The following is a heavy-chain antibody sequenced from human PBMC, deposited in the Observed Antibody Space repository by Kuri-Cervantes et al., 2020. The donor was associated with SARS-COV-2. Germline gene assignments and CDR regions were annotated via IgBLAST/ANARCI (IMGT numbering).Heavy chain of an antibody. CDR1: GFTFSNYE. J-gene: IGHJ4*02. Sequence: GSPRLSCAASGFTFSNYEMNWVRQAPGKRLEWVSYISGSGSTIYYADSVKGRFTISRDNAENSLHLQMNSLRAEDTAVYYCARDRYYGSGIFNSWGQGTLVTVSS. V-gene: IGHV3-48*03. CDR2: ISGSGSTI. D-gene: IGHD3-10*01. CDR3: ARDRYYGSGIFNS.